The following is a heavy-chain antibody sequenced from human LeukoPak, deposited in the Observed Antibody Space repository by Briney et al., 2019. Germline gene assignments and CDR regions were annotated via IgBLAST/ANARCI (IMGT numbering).Heavy chain of an antibody. CDR3: ARQGSRGRIVGYFQH. CDR2: TYHSGST. J-gene: IGHJ1*01. CDR1: GYSISSGYY. Sequence: SETLSLTCAVSGYSISSGYYWGWIRQPPGKGLEWIGSTYHSGSTYYNPSLKSRVTISVDTSKNQFSLKLSSVTAADTAVYYCARQGSRGRIVGYFQHWGQGTLVTVSS. D-gene: IGHD1-26*01. V-gene: IGHV4-38-2*01.